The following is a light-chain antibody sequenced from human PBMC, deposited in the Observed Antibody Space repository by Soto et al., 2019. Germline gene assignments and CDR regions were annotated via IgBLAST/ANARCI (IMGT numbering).Light chain of an antibody. V-gene: IGKV3-20*01. CDR2: GAS. CDR3: QQYGSSST. CDR1: QSVSSSY. Sequence: EIVLTQSPGTLSLSPGERATLSCRASQSVSSSYLAWYQQKPGQAPRLLIYGASSRPTGIPDRLSGSGSGTDFTLTISRPEPEDFAVYYCQQYGSSSTFGQGTRLEIK. J-gene: IGKJ5*01.